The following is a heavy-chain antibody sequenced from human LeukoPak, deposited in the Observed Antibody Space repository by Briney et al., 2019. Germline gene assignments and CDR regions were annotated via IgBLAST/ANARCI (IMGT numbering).Heavy chain of an antibody. CDR1: GYTFTSYA. Sequence: GASVKVSCKASGYTFTSYAISWVRQAPGQGLEWMGRIIPILGIANYAQKFQGRVTITADKSTSTAYMELSSLRSEDTAVYYCARATYGGNDYWGQGTLVTVSS. V-gene: IGHV1-69*04. J-gene: IGHJ4*02. CDR2: IIPILGIA. D-gene: IGHD4-23*01. CDR3: ARATYGGNDY.